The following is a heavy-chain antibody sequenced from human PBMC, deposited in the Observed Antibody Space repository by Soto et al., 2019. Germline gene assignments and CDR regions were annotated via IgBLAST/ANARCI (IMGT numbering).Heavy chain of an antibody. D-gene: IGHD3-10*01. CDR1: GGTFSSYA. CDR2: IMPIFGTP. CDR3: ARDKDRPQLGGNYYYIMDV. Sequence: QVQLLQSGSEVKKPGSSVKVSCKASGGTFSSYAISWVRQVPGQGLEWMGGIMPIFGTPDYAQKFQGRVTITADESTSIAYMELSSLRSEDTGVYYCARDKDRPQLGGNYYYIMDVWGQGTTVTVSS. J-gene: IGHJ6*02. V-gene: IGHV1-69*12.